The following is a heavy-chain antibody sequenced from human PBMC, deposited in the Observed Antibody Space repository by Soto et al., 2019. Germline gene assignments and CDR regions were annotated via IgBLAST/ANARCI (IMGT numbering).Heavy chain of an antibody. J-gene: IGHJ6*02. CDR2: IYSSGST. Sequence: TLSLTCTVSSDSVSSSSYTCGWIRQPPGKGPEWIGSIYSSGSTYYNPSLNSRVTVSVDTSKNQFSLKVTSVTAADTAVYYCARLYGYCIRNSCHGHYAMDVWGQGTTVTVSS. V-gene: IGHV4-39*01. D-gene: IGHD2-2*01. CDR1: SDSVSSSSYT. CDR3: ARLYGYCIRNSCHGHYAMDV.